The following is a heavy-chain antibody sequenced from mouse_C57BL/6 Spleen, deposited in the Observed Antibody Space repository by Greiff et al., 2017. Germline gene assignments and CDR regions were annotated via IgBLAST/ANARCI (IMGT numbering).Heavy chain of an antibody. V-gene: IGHV1-26*01. CDR1: GYTFTDYY. J-gene: IGHJ3*01. CDR3: ARSEGFAY. Sequence: VQLQQSGPELVKPGASVKISCKASGYTFTDYYMNWVKQSHGKSLEWIGDINPNNGGTSYNQKFKGKATLTVDKSSSTAYMELRSLTYEGSAVYYCARSEGFAYWGQGTLVTVSA. CDR2: INPNNGGT.